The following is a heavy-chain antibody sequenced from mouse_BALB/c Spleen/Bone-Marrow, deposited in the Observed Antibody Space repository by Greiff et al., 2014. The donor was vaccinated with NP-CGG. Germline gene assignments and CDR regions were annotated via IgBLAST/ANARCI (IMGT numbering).Heavy chain of an antibody. D-gene: IGHD1-1*01. CDR3: ARDLLRSHFDY. J-gene: IGHJ2*01. V-gene: IGHV1-67*01. CDR1: GYTFTDYA. Sequence: QVQLKDSGPEVVRPGVSVKISCKGSGYTFTDYAMPWVKQSHAKSLEWIGLISTYNGNTNYNQKFKGKTTMTVDKSSSTAYMEIARLTSEDSAIYYCARDLLRSHFDYWGQGTTLTVSS. CDR2: ISTYNGNT.